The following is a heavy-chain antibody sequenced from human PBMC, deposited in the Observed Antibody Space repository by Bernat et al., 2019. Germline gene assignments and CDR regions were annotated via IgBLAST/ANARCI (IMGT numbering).Heavy chain of an antibody. J-gene: IGHJ6*02. V-gene: IGHV3-73*01. Sequence: EVQLVESGGGLVQPGGSLKLSCAASGFTFSGSAMHWVRQASGKGLEWVGRIRSKANSCATAYAASVTGRFTISRDDSKNTAYLQMNSLKTEDTAVYYCTRRQSQGGNSVRVNYYGMDVWGQGTTVTVSS. D-gene: IGHD4-23*01. CDR3: TRRQSQGGNSVRVNYYGMDV. CDR1: GFTFSGSA. CDR2: IRSKANSCAT.